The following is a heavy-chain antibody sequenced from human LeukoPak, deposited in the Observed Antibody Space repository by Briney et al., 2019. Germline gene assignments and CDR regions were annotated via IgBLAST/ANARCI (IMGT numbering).Heavy chain of an antibody. CDR2: ISWNSGTI. D-gene: IGHD6-19*01. Sequence: GGSLRLSCAASGFTFDDYAMYWVWQVPGKGLEWVSGISWNSGTIVYADSVKGRFTISRDNAKNSLYLQMNSLGAEDTAMYYCAKEVYSSGLYYFDYWAQGTLVTVSS. CDR3: AKEVYSSGLYYFDY. J-gene: IGHJ4*02. V-gene: IGHV3-9*01. CDR1: GFTFDDYA.